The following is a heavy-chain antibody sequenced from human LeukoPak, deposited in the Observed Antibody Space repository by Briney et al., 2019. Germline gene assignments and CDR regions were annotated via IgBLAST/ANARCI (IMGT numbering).Heavy chain of an antibody. CDR1: ASTLSNAW. Sequence: PAESLTLSCPASASTLSNAWVNCVRQAPGKGLEWVGRIKSKNDAGTTDYDAPVKGRFTMSEDDSKHKLYLRGNSLKTEAADVYYSTIGNGGSFSYWGQGQLVTVSS. D-gene: IGHD7-27*01. J-gene: IGHJ4*02. CDR2: IKSKNDAGTT. CDR3: TIGNGGSFSY. V-gene: IGHV3-15*01.